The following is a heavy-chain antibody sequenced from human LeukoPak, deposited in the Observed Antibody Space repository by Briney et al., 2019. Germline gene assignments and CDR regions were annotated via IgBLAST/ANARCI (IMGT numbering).Heavy chain of an antibody. V-gene: IGHV4-59*01. Sequence: PSETLSLTCTVSGGSISNYYWTWIRQPPGKGLEWIGNIYQSGSTNYTNDNPSLKSRVTISMDTSKSQFALKLRFVAAADTAMYYCAREKAAVGTNWGDYFDYWGQGILVTVSS. CDR1: GGSISNYY. CDR3: AREKAAVGTNWGDYFDY. D-gene: IGHD6-13*01. J-gene: IGHJ4*02. CDR2: IYQSGST.